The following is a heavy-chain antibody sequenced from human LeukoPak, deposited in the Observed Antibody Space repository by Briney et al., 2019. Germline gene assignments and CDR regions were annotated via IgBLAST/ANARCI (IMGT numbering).Heavy chain of an antibody. CDR2: IKQDGSDK. V-gene: IGHV3-7*01. Sequence: GGSLRLSCAASGFTFSNYYMSWVRQAPGKGLGWVANIKQDGSDKSYVDSVKGRFTISRDNAENSLYLQMNSLRAEDTAVYFCARDREVGATIHDYWGQGTLVTVSS. D-gene: IGHD1-26*01. J-gene: IGHJ4*02. CDR1: GFTFSNYY. CDR3: ARDREVGATIHDY.